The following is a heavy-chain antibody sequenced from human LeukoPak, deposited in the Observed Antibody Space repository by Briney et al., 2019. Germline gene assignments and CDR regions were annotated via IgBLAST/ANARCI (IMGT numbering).Heavy chain of an antibody. J-gene: IGHJ3*02. CDR3: ATDRDNYYDSTGYTRPDDFDI. CDR2: IYYSGST. V-gene: IGHV4-39*07. CDR1: GGSISSSSYY. Sequence: SETLSLTCTVSGGSISSSSYYWGWIRQPPGKGLEWIGSIYYSGSTYYNPSLKSRVTISVDTSKNQFSLKLSSVTAADTAMYYCATDRDNYYDSTGYTRPDDFDIWGQGIMVTVSS. D-gene: IGHD3-22*01.